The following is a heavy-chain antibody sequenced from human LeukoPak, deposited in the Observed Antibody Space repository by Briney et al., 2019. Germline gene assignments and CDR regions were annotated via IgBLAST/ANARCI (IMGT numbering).Heavy chain of an antibody. CDR1: GFTFSRYW. Sequence: GGSLRLSCEGSGFTFSRYWMYWVRQTPGKGLVWVSRINSDGSSTSYADSVKGRFTISRDNAKNTLYLQMNSLRAEETAVYYCARDLSGYSGLDYWGQGTLVTVSS. J-gene: IGHJ4*02. D-gene: IGHD5-12*01. CDR3: ARDLSGYSGLDY. CDR2: INSDGSST. V-gene: IGHV3-74*01.